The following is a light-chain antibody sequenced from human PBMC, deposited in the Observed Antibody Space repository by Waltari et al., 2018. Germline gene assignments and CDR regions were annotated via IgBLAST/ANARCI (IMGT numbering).Light chain of an antibody. V-gene: IGKV1-12*01. J-gene: IGKJ3*01. CDR3: QQAHTLPFT. CDR2: GAC. Sequence: DIQMAQSPSSVAASVGDTVIITCRASEGLRTWLAWYQQKPGKAPKLLIDGACILQSGVPARFSGSGSGTDFTLTISNLQADDFASYYCQQAHTLPFTFGPGTKVYIK. CDR1: EGLRTW.